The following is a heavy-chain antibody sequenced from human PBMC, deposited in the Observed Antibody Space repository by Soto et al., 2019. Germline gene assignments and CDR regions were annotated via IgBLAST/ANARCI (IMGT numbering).Heavy chain of an antibody. CDR2: IKQDGSEK. V-gene: IGHV3-7*05. D-gene: IGHD3-22*01. CDR1: GFTFSSYW. J-gene: IGHJ3*02. Sequence: EVQLVESGGGLVQPGGSLRLSCAASGFTFSSYWMSWVRQAPGKGLEWVANIKQDGSEKYYVDSVKGRFTISRDNAQNSLYLQMNSLRAEDTAVYYCARVVFEVITTFAFDIWGQGTMVTVSS. CDR3: ARVVFEVITTFAFDI.